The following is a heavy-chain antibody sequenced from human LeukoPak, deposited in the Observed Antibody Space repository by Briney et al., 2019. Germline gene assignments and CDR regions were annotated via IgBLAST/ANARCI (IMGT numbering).Heavy chain of an antibody. Sequence: PGGSLRLSCAASGFTSSSYGMHWVRQAPGKGLEWVAVISYDGSNKYYADSVKGRFTISRDNSKNTLYLQMNSLRAEDTAVYYCAKDFVGSSGYHYYYYGMDVWGQGTTVTVSS. CDR2: ISYDGSNK. CDR1: GFTSSSYG. V-gene: IGHV3-30*18. CDR3: AKDFVGSSGYHYYYYGMDV. D-gene: IGHD3-22*01. J-gene: IGHJ6*02.